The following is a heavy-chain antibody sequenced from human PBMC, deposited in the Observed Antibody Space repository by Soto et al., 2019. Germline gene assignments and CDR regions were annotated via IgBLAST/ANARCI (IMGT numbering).Heavy chain of an antibody. CDR2: IIPILGIA. CDR1: GGTFSSYT. CDR3: ARVRCSSTSCSPVNGSAP. Sequence: GASVKVSCKASGGTFSSYTISWVRQAPGQGLEWMGRIIPILGIANYAQKFQGRVTITADKSTSTAYMELSSLRSEDTAVYYCARVRCSSTSCSPVNGSAPWGQGTLVPVSS. J-gene: IGHJ5*02. D-gene: IGHD2-2*01. V-gene: IGHV1-69*02.